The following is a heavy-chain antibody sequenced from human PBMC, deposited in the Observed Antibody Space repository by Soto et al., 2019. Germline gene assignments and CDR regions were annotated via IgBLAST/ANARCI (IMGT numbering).Heavy chain of an antibody. CDR1: GFTFSSYS. J-gene: IGHJ4*02. CDR2: ISSSSSYI. Sequence: GGSLRLSCAASGFTFSSYSMNWVRQAPGKGLEWVSSISSSSSYIYYADSVKGRFTISRDNAKNSLYLQMNSLRAEDTAVYYWARAMTTVTYLYYFDYWGQGTLVTVSS. V-gene: IGHV3-21*01. CDR3: ARAMTTVTYLYYFDY. D-gene: IGHD4-17*01.